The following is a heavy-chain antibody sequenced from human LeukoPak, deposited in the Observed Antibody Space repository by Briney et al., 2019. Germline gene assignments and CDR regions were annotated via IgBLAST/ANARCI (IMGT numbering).Heavy chain of an antibody. J-gene: IGHJ4*02. CDR2: IKPDGSEE. V-gene: IGHV3-7*05. CDR1: GFTLSSYW. CDR3: ARQTERDAYNRF. Sequence: GGSLRLSCAVSGFTLSSYWMTWVRQAPGKGLEWVANIKPDGSEENYVDSVKGRFTISRDNAKNSLYLQMSSLRADDTAVYYCARQTERDAYNRFWGQGTLVTVSS. D-gene: IGHD5-24*01.